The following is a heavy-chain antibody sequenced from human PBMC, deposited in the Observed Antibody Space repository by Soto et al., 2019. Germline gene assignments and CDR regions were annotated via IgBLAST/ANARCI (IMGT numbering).Heavy chain of an antibody. Sequence: QVQLQQWGAGLLKPSETLSLTCAVYGGSISGHYWYWIRQPPGKGLEWIGEVNHIGRTNYNPSLKSRVTISLDTSKNQFSLNLGSVTAAHTAVYYCARGNIAAALVYWGQGTPVTVSS. D-gene: IGHD6-13*01. V-gene: IGHV4-34*01. CDR3: ARGNIAAALVY. CDR2: VNHIGRT. CDR1: GGSISGHY. J-gene: IGHJ4*02.